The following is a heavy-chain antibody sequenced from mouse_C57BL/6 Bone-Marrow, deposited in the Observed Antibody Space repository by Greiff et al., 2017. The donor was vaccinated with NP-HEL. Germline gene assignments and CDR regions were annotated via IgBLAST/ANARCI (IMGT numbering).Heavy chain of an antibody. CDR2: IWSGGST. V-gene: IGHV2-5*01. CDR3: ARNLGTGTIAWFAY. CDR1: GFSLTSYG. J-gene: IGHJ3*01. D-gene: IGHD4-1*01. Sequence: QVQLKQSGPGLVQPSQCLTITCTVSGFSLTSYGVHWVRQSPGKGLEWLGVIWSGGSTDYNAAFMSSLCITKDNSKSQVFFKMNRMQADDTAIYYCARNLGTGTIAWFAYGGRGTLVTVTA.